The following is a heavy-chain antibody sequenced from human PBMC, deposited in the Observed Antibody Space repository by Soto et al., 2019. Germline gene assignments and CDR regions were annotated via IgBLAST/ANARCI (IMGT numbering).Heavy chain of an antibody. J-gene: IGHJ4*02. CDR2: ISGSGGST. V-gene: IGHV3-23*01. CDR3: AKQVGPTKTQTDY. D-gene: IGHD1-26*01. CDR1: GFSFSTYA. Sequence: GGSLRLSCAASGFSFSTYAMSWVRQAPGKGLEWVSVISGSGGSTYCADSVKGRFTISRDNSRNTLYLEMNSLRVEDTAVYYCAKQVGPTKTQTDYWGQGTLVTVSS.